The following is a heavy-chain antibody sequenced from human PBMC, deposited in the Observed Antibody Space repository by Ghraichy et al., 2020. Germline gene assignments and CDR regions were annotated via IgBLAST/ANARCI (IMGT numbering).Heavy chain of an antibody. Sequence: GESLNISCAASGFTFSSYTMNWVRQAPGKGLEWVSHISRTSGTIYYADSVKGRFTISRDNAKNSLYLHMNSLRAEDTAVYYCARHRTMTIRNYFDSWGQGTLLTVSS. CDR1: GFTFSSYT. D-gene: IGHD4/OR15-4a*01. J-gene: IGHJ4*02. CDR3: ARHRTMTIRNYFDS. V-gene: IGHV3-48*01. CDR2: ISRTSGTI.